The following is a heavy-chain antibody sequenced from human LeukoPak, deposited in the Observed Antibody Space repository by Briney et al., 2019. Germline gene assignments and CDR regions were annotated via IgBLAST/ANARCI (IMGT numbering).Heavy chain of an antibody. D-gene: IGHD6-13*01. CDR1: GFTFSNAW. J-gene: IGHJ4*02. CDR2: ISYDGSNK. CDR3: ASAGISGLFDY. Sequence: GGSLRLSCAASGFTFSNAWMSWVRQAPGKGLEWVAVISYDGSNKYYADSVKGRFTISRDISKNTLYLQMNSLRPDDTAVYYCASAGISGLFDYWGQGTLVTVSS. V-gene: IGHV3-30-3*01.